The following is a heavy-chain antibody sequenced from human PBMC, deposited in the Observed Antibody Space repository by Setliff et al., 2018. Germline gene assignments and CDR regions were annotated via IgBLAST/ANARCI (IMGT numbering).Heavy chain of an antibody. J-gene: IGHJ4*02. Sequence: GESLKISCAASGFVFGTYGMHWVRQAPGKGLEWLAVTSYDGKNNYYGDSVKGRFTISRDNSQNTVYLQMNALSGDDTALYFCARAQNIFAGNLDSWGQGTLVTVSS. CDR1: GFVFGTYG. CDR3: ARAQNIFAGNLDS. CDR2: TSYDGKNN. V-gene: IGHV3-33*05.